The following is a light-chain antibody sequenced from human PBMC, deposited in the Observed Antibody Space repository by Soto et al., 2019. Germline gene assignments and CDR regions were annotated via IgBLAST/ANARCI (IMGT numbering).Light chain of an antibody. Sequence: DIQMTQSPSTLSASVGDRATITCRASQSISSWLAWYQQRPGKAPKLLINKASSLESGVPSRFSGSGSGTEFTLTISSLQPDDFATYYCQQYNSYSWTFGQGTKVEIK. CDR1: QSISSW. CDR3: QQYNSYSWT. V-gene: IGKV1-5*03. CDR2: KAS. J-gene: IGKJ1*01.